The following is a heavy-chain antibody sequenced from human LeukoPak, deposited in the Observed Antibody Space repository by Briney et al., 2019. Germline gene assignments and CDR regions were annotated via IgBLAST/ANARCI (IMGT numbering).Heavy chain of an antibody. Sequence: SETLSLTCTVSGGSISSSSYYWGWIRQPPGKGLEWIGSIYYSGSTYYNPSLKSRVTISVDTSKNQFSLKLSSVTAADTAVYYCARSGYGSGSYPDYWGQRTLVTVSS. CDR3: ARSGYGSGSYPDY. CDR2: IYYSGST. J-gene: IGHJ4*02. D-gene: IGHD3-10*01. CDR1: GGSISSSSYY. V-gene: IGHV4-39*07.